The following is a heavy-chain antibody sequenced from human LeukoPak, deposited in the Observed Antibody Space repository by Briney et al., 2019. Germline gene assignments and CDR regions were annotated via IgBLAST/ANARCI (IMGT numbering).Heavy chain of an antibody. CDR1: GYTFTSYG. CDR3: ARVSWGSGQDY. V-gene: IGHV1-2*02. D-gene: IGHD6-19*01. CDR2: INPNSGGT. Sequence: ASVKVSCKASGYTFTSYGISWVRQAPGQGLEWMGWINPNSGGTNYAQKFQGRVTMTRDTSISTAYMELSRLRSDDTAVYYCARVSWGSGQDYWGQGTLVTVSS. J-gene: IGHJ4*02.